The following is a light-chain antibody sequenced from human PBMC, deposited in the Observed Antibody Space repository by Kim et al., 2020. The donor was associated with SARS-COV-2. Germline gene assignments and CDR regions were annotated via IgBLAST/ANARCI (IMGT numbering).Light chain of an antibody. V-gene: IGKV1-17*01. CDR2: GAS. CDR1: QDVRND. J-gene: IGKJ5*01. Sequence: ASVGDSVTITGRASQDVRNDLGWYQQNPGRAPKRLIYGASSLQSGVPSRFSGSGSGTEFTLTISSLQPEDFATYFCLQHNTYPITFGQGTRLEIK. CDR3: LQHNTYPIT.